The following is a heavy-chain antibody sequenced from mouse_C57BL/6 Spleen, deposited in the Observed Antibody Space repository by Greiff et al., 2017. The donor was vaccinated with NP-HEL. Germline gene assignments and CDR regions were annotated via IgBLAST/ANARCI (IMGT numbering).Heavy chain of an antibody. V-gene: IGHV1-4*01. Sequence: QVQLKQSGAELVKPGASVTMSCKASGYTFTSYTMHWVKQRPGQGLEWIGYINPSRGYTQYNQKFKDKATLTADKSSSTAYMQLSSLTSEDSAVYYCARKSTRASYWGEGTTLTVAA. CDR2: INPSRGYT. D-gene: IGHD3-1*01. CDR1: GYTFTSYT. CDR3: ARKSTRASY. J-gene: IGHJ2*01.